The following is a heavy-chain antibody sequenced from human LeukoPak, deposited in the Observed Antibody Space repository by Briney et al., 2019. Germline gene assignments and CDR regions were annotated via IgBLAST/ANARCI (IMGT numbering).Heavy chain of an antibody. Sequence: SETLSLTCAVYGGSFSGYYWSWIRQPSGKGLEWIGEINHSGSTNYNPSLKSRVTILVDTSKNQFSLKLSSVTAADTAVYYCASLSAMTTAPPDVWGHGTMVTVSS. V-gene: IGHV4-34*01. J-gene: IGHJ6*02. CDR2: INHSGST. CDR1: GGSFSGYY. D-gene: IGHD4-11*01. CDR3: ASLSAMTTAPPDV.